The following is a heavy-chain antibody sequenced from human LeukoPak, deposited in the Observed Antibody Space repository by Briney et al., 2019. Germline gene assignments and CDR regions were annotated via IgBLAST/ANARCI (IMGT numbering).Heavy chain of an antibody. D-gene: IGHD5-12*01. CDR3: ARVFGSGHALEAFDI. CDR2: IYYSGGT. Sequence: SETLSLTCTVSGGSITSGAYYWSWIRQHPGKGLEWIGSIYYSGGTDYNPSLKGRVIISVDTSKNHFFLKLSSVTAADTAVYYCARVFGSGHALEAFDIWGQGTMVTVSS. V-gene: IGHV4-31*03. J-gene: IGHJ3*02. CDR1: GGSITSGAYY.